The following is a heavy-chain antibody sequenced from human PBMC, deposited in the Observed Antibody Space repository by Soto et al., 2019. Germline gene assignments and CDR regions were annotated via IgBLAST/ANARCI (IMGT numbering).Heavy chain of an antibody. CDR1: GYTFTGYY. Sequence: EASVKVSCKASGYTFTGYYVHWVRQAPGQGLEGMGWINPNSGGTNYAQKFQGRVTMTGDTSISTAYMELSRLQSDDTALYYCARAVSTLLYYFDFWGQGALVTVSS. CDR2: INPNSGGT. D-gene: IGHD4-17*01. CDR3: ARAVSTLLYYFDF. J-gene: IGHJ4*02. V-gene: IGHV1-2*02.